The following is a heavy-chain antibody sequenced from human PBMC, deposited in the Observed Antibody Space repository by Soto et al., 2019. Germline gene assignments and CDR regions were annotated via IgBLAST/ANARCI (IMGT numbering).Heavy chain of an antibody. V-gene: IGHV4-34*01. CDR2: INHSGST. Sequence: SETLSLTCAVYGGSFSGYYWSWIRQPPGKGLEWIGEINHSGSTNYNPSLKSRVTISVDTSKNQFSLKLSSVTAADTAVYYCAGRMVYAHIDYWGQGTLVTVSS. CDR1: GGSFSGYY. J-gene: IGHJ4*02. D-gene: IGHD2-8*01. CDR3: AGRMVYAHIDY.